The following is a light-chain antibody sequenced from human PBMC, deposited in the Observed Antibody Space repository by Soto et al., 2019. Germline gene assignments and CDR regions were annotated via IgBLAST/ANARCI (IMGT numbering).Light chain of an antibody. J-gene: IGLJ2*01. CDR2: EVS. Sequence: ALTQPASASGSPGQSITISCTGTSSDVGSYNLVSWYQQHPGKAPKLMIYEVSKRPSGVSNRFSGSKSGNTASLTISGLQAEDEADYYCCSYAGSSTFVVFGGGTKLTVL. CDR3: CSYAGSSTFVV. CDR1: SSDVGSYNL. V-gene: IGLV2-23*02.